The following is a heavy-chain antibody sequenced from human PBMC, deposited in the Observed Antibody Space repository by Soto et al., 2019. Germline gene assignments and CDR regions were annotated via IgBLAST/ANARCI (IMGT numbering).Heavy chain of an antibody. CDR1: GFTFSSYG. Sequence: QVQLVESGGGVVQPGRSLRLSCAASGFTFSSYGMHWVRQAPGKGLEWVAVISYDGSNKYYADSVKGRFTISRDNSKNTLYLQMNSLRAEDTAVYYCATEYYYDSSGYYGIYYGMDVWGQGTTVTVSS. J-gene: IGHJ6*02. D-gene: IGHD3-22*01. V-gene: IGHV3-30*03. CDR3: ATEYYYDSSGYYGIYYGMDV. CDR2: ISYDGSNK.